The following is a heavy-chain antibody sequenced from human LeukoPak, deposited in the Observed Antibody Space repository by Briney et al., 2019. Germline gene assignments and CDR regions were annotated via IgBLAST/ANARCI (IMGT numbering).Heavy chain of an antibody. CDR3: ARYGGNSGFDY. V-gene: IGHV4-39*07. CDR2: IYYSGST. CDR1: GGSISSSSYY. D-gene: IGHD4-23*01. J-gene: IGHJ4*02. Sequence: SETLSLTCTVSGGSISSSSYYWGWIRQPPGKGLEWIGSIYYSGSTYYNPSLKSRVTISVDTSKNQFSLKLSSVTAADTAVYYCARYGGNSGFDYWGQGTLVTVSS.